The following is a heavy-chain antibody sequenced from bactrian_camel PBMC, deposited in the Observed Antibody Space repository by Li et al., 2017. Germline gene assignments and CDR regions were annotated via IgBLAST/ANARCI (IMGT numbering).Heavy chain of an antibody. CDR1: GPALVANC. D-gene: IGHD3*01. CDR2: INSSGGRT. J-gene: IGHJ4*01. Sequence: VQLVESGGGSVQAGGSLRLSCQYYGPALVANCIGWFRQVPGKEREGVAAINSSGGRTSYADSVKGRFTISQDNAKNTLYLQLVSLKTEDTAMYYCTKDLSYGTRNWARSARGQGTQVTVS. V-gene: IGHV3S1*01. CDR3: TKDLSYGTRNWARSA.